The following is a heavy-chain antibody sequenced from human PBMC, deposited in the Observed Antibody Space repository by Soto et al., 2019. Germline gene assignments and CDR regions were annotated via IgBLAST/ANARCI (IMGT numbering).Heavy chain of an antibody. CDR1: GFTFSSYA. CDR3: AKDRSEVVVRWFDP. Sequence: GGSLRLSCAASGFTFSSYAMSWVRQAPGKGLEWVSAISGSGGSTYYADSVKGRFTISRDNSKDTLYLQMNSLRAEDTAVYYCAKDRSEVVVRWFDPWGQGTLVTVSS. J-gene: IGHJ5*02. V-gene: IGHV3-23*01. CDR2: ISGSGGST. D-gene: IGHD3-22*01.